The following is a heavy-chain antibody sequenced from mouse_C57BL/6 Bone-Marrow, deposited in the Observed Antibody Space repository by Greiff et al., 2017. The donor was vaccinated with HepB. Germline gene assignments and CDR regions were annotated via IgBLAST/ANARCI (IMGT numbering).Heavy chain of an antibody. V-gene: IGHV5-6*01. CDR1: GFTFSSYG. Sequence: EVQVVESGGDLVKPGGSLKLSCAASGFTFSSYGMSWVRQTPDKRLEWVATISSGGSYTYYPDSVKGRFTISRDNAKNTLYLQMSSLKSEDTAMYYCARHHYAMDYWGQGTSVTVSS. CDR2: ISSGGSYT. J-gene: IGHJ4*01. CDR3: ARHHYAMDY.